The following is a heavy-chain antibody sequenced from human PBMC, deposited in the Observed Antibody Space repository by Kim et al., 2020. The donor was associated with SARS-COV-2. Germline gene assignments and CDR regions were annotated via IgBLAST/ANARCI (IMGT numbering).Heavy chain of an antibody. CDR2: ISGSGGST. CDR1: GFTFSSYA. Sequence: GGSLRLSCAASGFTFSSYAMSWVRQAPGKGLEWVSAISGSGGSTYYADSVKGRFTISRDNSKNTLYLQMNSLRAEDTAVYYCAKDPLWSSYYYYGMDVWGQGTTVTVSS. D-gene: IGHD5-18*01. CDR3: AKDPLWSSYYYYGMDV. J-gene: IGHJ6*02. V-gene: IGHV3-23*01.